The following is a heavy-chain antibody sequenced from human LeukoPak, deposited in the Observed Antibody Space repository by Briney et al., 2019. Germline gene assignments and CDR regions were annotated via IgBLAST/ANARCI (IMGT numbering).Heavy chain of an antibody. D-gene: IGHD3-3*01. J-gene: IGHJ3*02. CDR3: ARVITIFGVVTYAFDI. CDR2: ISSSSSYI. Sequence: GGSLRLSCAASGFTFSSYSMNWVRQAPGKGLEWVSSISSSSSYIYYVDSVKGRFTISRDNAKNSLYLQMNSLRAEDTAVYYCARVITIFGVVTYAFDIWGQGTMVTVSS. CDR1: GFTFSSYS. V-gene: IGHV3-21*01.